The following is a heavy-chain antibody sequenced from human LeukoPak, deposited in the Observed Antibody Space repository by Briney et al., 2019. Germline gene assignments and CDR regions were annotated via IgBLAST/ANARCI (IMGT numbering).Heavy chain of an antibody. Sequence: GGSLRLSCAASGFTFSSYWMHWVRQAPGKGLVWVSRIYSDGSSTSYADSVKGRFTISRDNAKNSLYLQMNSLRAEDTALYYCARRGGGIRPEDYWGQGTLVTVSS. V-gene: IGHV3-74*01. J-gene: IGHJ4*02. D-gene: IGHD2-15*01. CDR1: GFTFSSYW. CDR3: ARRGGGIRPEDY. CDR2: IYSDGSST.